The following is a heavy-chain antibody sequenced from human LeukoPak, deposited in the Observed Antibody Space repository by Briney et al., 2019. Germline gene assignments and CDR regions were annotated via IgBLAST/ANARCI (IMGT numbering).Heavy chain of an antibody. Sequence: GGSLRLSCAASGFTFSSYWMSWVRQAPGKGLVWVANIKQDGSEKYYVDSVKGRFTISRDNAKNSLYLQMNSLRAEDTAVYYCARGDDFWGSPADYWGQGTLVTVSS. CDR2: IKQDGSEK. V-gene: IGHV3-7*01. J-gene: IGHJ4*02. CDR3: ARGDDFWGSPADY. D-gene: IGHD3-3*01. CDR1: GFTFSSYW.